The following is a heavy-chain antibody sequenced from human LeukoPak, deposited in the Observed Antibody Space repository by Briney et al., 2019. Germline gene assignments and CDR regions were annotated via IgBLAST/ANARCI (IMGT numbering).Heavy chain of an antibody. D-gene: IGHD4-17*01. Sequence: GGSLRLSCAASGFTFRAYYMTWIRQAPGKGLEWVSYISTSGNTTHYADSVKGRFTISRDNSKNSLYLQMNSLRAEDTALYYCAKEGATVTIPTNYFDYWGQGTLVTVSS. CDR3: AKEGATVTIPTNYFDY. CDR1: GFTFRAYY. CDR2: ISTSGNTT. V-gene: IGHV3-11*01. J-gene: IGHJ4*02.